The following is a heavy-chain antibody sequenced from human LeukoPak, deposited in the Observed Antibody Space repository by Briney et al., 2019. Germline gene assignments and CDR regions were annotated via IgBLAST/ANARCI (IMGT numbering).Heavy chain of an antibody. J-gene: IGHJ4*02. Sequence: PGGSLRLSCVASGFTFSSYEMSWVRQAPGKGLEWLSYISSSGSTIYYADFVKGRFTISRDNAKNSAYLQMNSLRAEDTAVYYCARETYFDYWGQGTLLTVSS. CDR3: ARETYFDY. CDR1: GFTFSSYE. CDR2: ISSSGSTI. V-gene: IGHV3-48*03.